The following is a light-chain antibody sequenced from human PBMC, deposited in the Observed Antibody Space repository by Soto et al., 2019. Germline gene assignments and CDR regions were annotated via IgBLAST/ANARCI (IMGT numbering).Light chain of an antibody. Sequence: QSVLPQPPSVSAAPGQRVTIYCSGGSXNIGNHGVNWYLQIPGKPPKVVIYNNEFLSSGVSDRFSGSKSGTSASLAISGLQSEDEGDYFCLAWDSSLNGYVFGTGTKVTVL. CDR2: NNE. CDR1: SXNIGNHG. CDR3: LAWDSSLNGYV. V-gene: IGLV1-36*01. J-gene: IGLJ1*01.